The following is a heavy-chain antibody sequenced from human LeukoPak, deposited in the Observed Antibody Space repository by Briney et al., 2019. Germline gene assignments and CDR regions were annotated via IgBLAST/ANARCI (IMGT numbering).Heavy chain of an antibody. J-gene: IGHJ4*02. Sequence: GGSLSLSCAASVFTFDDYGMRWVGRAAGKGVEWVSGMNWYGGRAGYADSVKGRSTISKDNAKNSRYLQMNSLRAEDTAVYYCAKDPKLRRSRDGYNWDYWGQGTLVTVPS. CDR3: AKDPKLRRSRDGYNWDY. V-gene: IGHV3-20*04. D-gene: IGHD5-24*01. CDR1: VFTFDDYG. CDR2: MNWYGGRA.